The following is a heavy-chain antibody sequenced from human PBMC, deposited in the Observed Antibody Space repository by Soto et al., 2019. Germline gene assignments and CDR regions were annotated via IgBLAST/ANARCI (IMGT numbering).Heavy chain of an antibody. CDR3: AGEYQGVLRYFDWSPGGNWFDP. Sequence: ASVKVSCKASGYTFTSYGISWVRQAPGQGLEWMGWISAYNGNTNYAQKLQGRVTMTTDTSTSTAYMELRSLRSDDTAVYYCAGEYQGVLRYFDWSPGGNWFDPWGQGTLVTVSS. CDR1: GYTFTSYG. CDR2: ISAYNGNT. J-gene: IGHJ5*02. D-gene: IGHD3-9*01. V-gene: IGHV1-18*04.